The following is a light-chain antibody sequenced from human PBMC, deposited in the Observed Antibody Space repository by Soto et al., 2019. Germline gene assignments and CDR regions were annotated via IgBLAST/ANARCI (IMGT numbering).Light chain of an antibody. J-gene: IGLJ3*02. CDR2: GNT. CDR1: SSNIGAGYD. CDR3: AALDDSLNGWV. Sequence: QAVVTQPPSVSGAPGQRVTISCTGSSSNIGAGYDVHWYQQLPGTAPRLLIYGNTQRPSGVPDRFSGSKSGTSASLAISGLRSEDGGDYYCAALDDSLNGWVFGGGTKVTVL. V-gene: IGLV1-40*01.